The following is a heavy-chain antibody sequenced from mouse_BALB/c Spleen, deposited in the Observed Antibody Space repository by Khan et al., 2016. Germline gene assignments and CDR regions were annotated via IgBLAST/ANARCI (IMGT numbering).Heavy chain of an antibody. J-gene: IGHJ3*01. CDR2: ISFSGST. V-gene: IGHV3-2*02. Sequence: EVKLLESGPGLVKPSQSLSLTCTVTGFSITSDYAWNWIRQFPGNKLEWMGHISFSGSTSYNPPLKSRISTTRDTSTNQFFLQLNSVTAEDTATYYCARRGYGYGAAWFAYWGQGTLVTVSA. CDR1: GFSITSDYA. D-gene: IGHD2-2*01. CDR3: ARRGYGYGAAWFAY.